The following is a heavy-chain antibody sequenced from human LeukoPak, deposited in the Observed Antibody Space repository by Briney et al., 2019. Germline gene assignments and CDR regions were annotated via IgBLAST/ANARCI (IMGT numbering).Heavy chain of an antibody. CDR2: VSSTSSFI. Sequence: PGGSLRLSCAASGFTFSSYSINWVRQAPGKGLEWVSCVSSTSSFIYYADSVKGRFTISRDNAKNSLYLQMNSLRAEDTAVYYCARELSNFYYGSGSYGDYWGQGTLVTVSS. CDR3: ARELSNFYYGSGSYGDY. J-gene: IGHJ4*02. CDR1: GFTFSSYS. V-gene: IGHV3-21*01. D-gene: IGHD3-10*01.